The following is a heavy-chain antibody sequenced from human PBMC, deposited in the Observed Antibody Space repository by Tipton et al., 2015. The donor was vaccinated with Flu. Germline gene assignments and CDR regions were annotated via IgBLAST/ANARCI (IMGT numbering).Heavy chain of an antibody. D-gene: IGHD6-6*01. CDR2: IIPIFGTA. J-gene: IGHJ4*02. CDR1: GYTFTGYY. Sequence: QVQLVQSGAEVKKPGASVKVSCKASGYTFTGYYMHWVRQAPGQGLEWMGGIIPIFGTANYAQKFQGRVTITADESTSTAYMELSSLRSEDTAVYYCAGYSSSLTYFDYWGQGTLVTVSS. V-gene: IGHV1-69*01. CDR3: AGYSSSLTYFDY.